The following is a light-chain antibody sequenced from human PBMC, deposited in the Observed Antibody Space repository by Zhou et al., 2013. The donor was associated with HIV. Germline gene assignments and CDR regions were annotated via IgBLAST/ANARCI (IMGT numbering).Light chain of an antibody. CDR2: ENN. CDR3: GTWDSSLSAVV. CDR1: SSNIGSNY. V-gene: IGLV1-51*02. J-gene: IGLJ2*01. Sequence: QSVLTQPPSASGDPRQRVTISCSGSSSNIGSNYVSWYQQLPGTAPKLLIYENNKRPSGIPDQFSGSKSGTSATLGITGLQTGDEADYYCGTWDSSLSAVVFGGGTKLTVL.